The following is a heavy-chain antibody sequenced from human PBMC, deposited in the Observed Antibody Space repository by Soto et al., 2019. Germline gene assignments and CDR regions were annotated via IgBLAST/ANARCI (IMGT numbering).Heavy chain of an antibody. D-gene: IGHD3-10*01. CDR2: IYYSGST. Sequence: SETLSLTCTISGGSISSGGYYWSWIRQHPGKDLEWIGYIYYSGSTNYKQSLKSRVTISVDTSNNQFSLKLSSVTAADTAVYYCARHGRAHYGSVERGYYYYMDVWGKGTTVTVSS. J-gene: IGHJ6*03. V-gene: IGHV4-31*03. CDR3: ARHGRAHYGSVERGYYYYMDV. CDR1: GGSISSGGYY.